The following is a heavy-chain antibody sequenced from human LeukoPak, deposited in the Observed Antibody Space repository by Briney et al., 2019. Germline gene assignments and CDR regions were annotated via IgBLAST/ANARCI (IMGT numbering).Heavy chain of an antibody. V-gene: IGHV4-34*01. CDR1: GGSFSGYY. CDR3: ARHGLSVVVPAAIPVWFDP. CDR2: INHSGST. Sequence: SETLSLTCAVYGGSFSGYYWSWIRQPPGKGLEWIGEINHSGSTNYNPSLKSRVTISVDTSKNQFSLKLSSVTAADTAVYYCARHGLSVVVPAAIPVWFDPWGQGTLVTVSS. J-gene: IGHJ5*02. D-gene: IGHD2-2*01.